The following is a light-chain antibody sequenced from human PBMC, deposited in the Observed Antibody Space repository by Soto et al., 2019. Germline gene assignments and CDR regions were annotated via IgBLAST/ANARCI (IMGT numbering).Light chain of an antibody. CDR3: QQYNNYFT. V-gene: IGKV1-5*03. CDR1: QTISSW. CDR2: KAS. J-gene: IGKJ4*01. Sequence: DIQMTQSPSTLSGSVGDRVTITCRASQTISSWLAWYQQKPGKAPKLLIYKASTLESGVPSRFSGSGSGTEFTLTISSLQPDDFATYYCQQYNNYFTFGGGTKVDI.